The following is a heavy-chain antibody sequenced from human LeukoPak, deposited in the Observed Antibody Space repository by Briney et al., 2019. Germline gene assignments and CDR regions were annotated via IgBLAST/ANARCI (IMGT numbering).Heavy chain of an antibody. CDR3: ARHALGTEK. V-gene: IGHV4-59*08. J-gene: IGHJ4*02. D-gene: IGHD1-14*01. CDR1: AGSISNYS. CDR2: IYDGVYT. Sequence: PSETLSLTWTVSAGSISNYSGSWVRQPPGEGLEWIGYIYDGVYTTYNPSLKRRDTISVDTSKNQFSLRLTSVTAADTAVYYCARHALGTEKWRQGTLVSVS.